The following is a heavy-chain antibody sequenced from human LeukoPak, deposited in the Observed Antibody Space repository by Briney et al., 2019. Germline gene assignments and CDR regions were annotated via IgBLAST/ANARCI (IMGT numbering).Heavy chain of an antibody. D-gene: IGHD6-13*01. CDR2: ISSSGSTI. Sequence: GGSLRLSCAASGFTFSSYEMNWVRQAPGKGLEWVSYISSSGSTIYYADSVKGRFTISRDNAKNSLYLQMNSLRAEDTAVYYCAREEIAAAGTHNLDVWGKGTTVTVSS. CDR1: GFTFSSYE. J-gene: IGHJ6*04. CDR3: AREEIAAAGTHNLDV. V-gene: IGHV3-48*03.